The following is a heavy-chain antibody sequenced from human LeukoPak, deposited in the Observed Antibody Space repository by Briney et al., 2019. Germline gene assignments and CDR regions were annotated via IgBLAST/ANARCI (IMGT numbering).Heavy chain of an antibody. CDR3: AKDYYGSGSQDSYYYGMDV. CDR1: GFTVSNNY. CDR2: IYSGGTT. Sequence: GGSLRLSCAASGFTVSNNYMSWVRQAPGKGLEWVSVIYSGGTTYYSDSVKGGFTISRDNSKNTLYLQMNRLRAEDTAVYYCAKDYYGSGSQDSYYYGMDVWGQGTTVTVSS. V-gene: IGHV3-53*01. D-gene: IGHD3-10*01. J-gene: IGHJ6*02.